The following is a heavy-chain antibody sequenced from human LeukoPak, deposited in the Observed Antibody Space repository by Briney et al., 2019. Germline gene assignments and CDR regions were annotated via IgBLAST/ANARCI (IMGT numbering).Heavy chain of an antibody. CDR2: IKSDSDGGTT. Sequence: GGSLRLSCAASGFTFSNAWMSWVRQAPGKGLEWVGSIKSDSDGGTTDYAARVNVSFTISRDDSKNTLYLQMNSLKPEDTAVYYCTTDPTALEWLGYYFDYWGQGTLVTVSS. V-gene: IGHV3-15*01. D-gene: IGHD6-19*01. CDR3: TTDPTALEWLGYYFDY. J-gene: IGHJ4*02. CDR1: GFTFSNAW.